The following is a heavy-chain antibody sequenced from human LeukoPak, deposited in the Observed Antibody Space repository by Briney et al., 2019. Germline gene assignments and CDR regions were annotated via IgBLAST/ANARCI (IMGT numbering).Heavy chain of an antibody. CDR1: GYTFTSYY. D-gene: IGHD3-9*01. J-gene: IGHJ4*02. CDR2: INPSGGST. Sequence: ASVKVSCKASGYTFTSYYMHWVRQAPGQGLEWMGIINPSGGSTSYAQKSQGRVTMTRDTSTSTAYMELSSLRSEDTAVYYCARDRGKYYDILTGEKFDYWGQGTLVTVSS. CDR3: ARDRGKYYDILTGEKFDY. V-gene: IGHV1-46*01.